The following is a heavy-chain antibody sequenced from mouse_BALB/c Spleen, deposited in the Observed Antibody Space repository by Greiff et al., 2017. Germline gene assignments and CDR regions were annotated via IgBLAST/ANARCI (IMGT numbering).Heavy chain of an antibody. CDR2: IDPANGNT. J-gene: IGHJ3*01. CDR3: ARGYGSTPFAY. V-gene: IGHV14-3*02. Sequence: VQLQQSGAELVKPGASVKLSCTASGFNIKDTYMHWVKQRPEQGLEWIGRIDPANGNTKYDPKFQGKATITADTSSNTAYLQLSSLTSEDTAVYYCARGYGSTPFAYWGQGTLVTVSA. D-gene: IGHD1-1*01. CDR1: GFNIKDTY.